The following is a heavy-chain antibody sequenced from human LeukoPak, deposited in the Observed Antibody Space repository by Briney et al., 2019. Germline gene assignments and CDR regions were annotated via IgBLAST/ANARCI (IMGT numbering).Heavy chain of an antibody. Sequence: GGSLRLSCAASGFTFSSYAMHWVRQAPGKGLEYVSAISSNGGSTYYANSVKGRFTISRDNSKNTLYLQMGSLRAEDMAVYYCARWVAGTEYQGFDPWGQGTLVTVSS. CDR1: GFTFSSYA. V-gene: IGHV3-64*01. J-gene: IGHJ5*02. CDR2: ISSNGGST. CDR3: ARWVAGTEYQGFDP. D-gene: IGHD6-19*01.